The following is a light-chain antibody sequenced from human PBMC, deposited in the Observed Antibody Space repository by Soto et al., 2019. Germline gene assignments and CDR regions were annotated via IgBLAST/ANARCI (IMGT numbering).Light chain of an antibody. CDR2: EVN. CDR1: SSDVGGYNF. J-gene: IGLJ2*01. CDR3: SSYTSSRTPYVV. V-gene: IGLV2-14*01. Sequence: QSALTQPASVSGSPGQSITISCAGTSSDVGGYNFVSWYQHHPGKAPKLMIYEVNNRPSGVSNRFSGSKSGNTASLTISGLQTEDEADYYCSSYTSSRTPYVVFGGGTQLTVL.